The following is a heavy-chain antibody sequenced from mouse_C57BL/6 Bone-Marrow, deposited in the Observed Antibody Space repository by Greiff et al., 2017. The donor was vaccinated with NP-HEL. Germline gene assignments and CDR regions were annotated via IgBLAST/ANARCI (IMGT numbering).Heavy chain of an antibody. Sequence: EVKLVESGAELVRPGASVKLSCTASGFNIKDDYMHWVKQRPEQGLEWIGWIDPENGDTEYASKFQGKATITADTSSNTAYLQLSSLTSEDTAVYYCTPYYGSSPYYAMDYWGQGTSVTVSS. D-gene: IGHD1-1*01. CDR2: IDPENGDT. CDR3: TPYYGSSPYYAMDY. V-gene: IGHV14-4*01. J-gene: IGHJ4*01. CDR1: GFNIKDDY.